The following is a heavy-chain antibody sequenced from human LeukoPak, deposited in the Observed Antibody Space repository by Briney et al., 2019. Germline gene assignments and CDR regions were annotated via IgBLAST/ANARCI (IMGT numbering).Heavy chain of an antibody. Sequence: SETLSLTCTVSGGSISSYYWSWIRQPPGKGLEWIGYIYYSGSTNYNPSLKSRVTISVDTSKNQFSLKLSSVTAADTAVYYCARVPGTGPYYYYYYMDVWGKGTTVTVSS. CDR3: ARVPGTGPYYYYYYMDV. D-gene: IGHD1-1*01. V-gene: IGHV4-59*01. J-gene: IGHJ6*03. CDR2: IYYSGST. CDR1: GGSISSYY.